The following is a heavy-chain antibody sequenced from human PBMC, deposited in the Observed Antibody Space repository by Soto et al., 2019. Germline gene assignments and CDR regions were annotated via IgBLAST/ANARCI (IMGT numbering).Heavy chain of an antibody. CDR1: GGSFSGYY. CDR3: ARGGFKVGATDPLRKLDY. J-gene: IGHJ4*02. D-gene: IGHD1-26*01. Sequence: SETLSLTCAVYGGSFSGYYWSWIRQPPGKGLEWIGEINHSGSTNYNPSLKSRVTISVDTSKNQFSLKLSSLTAADTAVYYCARGGFKVGATDPLRKLDYWGQGTLVTVSS. CDR2: INHSGST. V-gene: IGHV4-34*01.